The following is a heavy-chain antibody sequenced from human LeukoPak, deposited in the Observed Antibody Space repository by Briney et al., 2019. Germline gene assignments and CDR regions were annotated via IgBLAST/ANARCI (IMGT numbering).Heavy chain of an antibody. V-gene: IGHV3-21*01. CDR3: ARAHRDDCSNYWKY. D-gene: IGHD4-11*01. Sequence: GGSLRLSCAASGFTFSSYSMTWVRQAPGKGLEWVSSFTSSSRSIYYADSVKGRFTISRDNAKNSLYLQMNSLRAEDTAVYYCARAHRDDCSNYWKYWGQGTLVTVSS. CDR2: FTSSSRSI. J-gene: IGHJ4*02. CDR1: GFTFSSYS.